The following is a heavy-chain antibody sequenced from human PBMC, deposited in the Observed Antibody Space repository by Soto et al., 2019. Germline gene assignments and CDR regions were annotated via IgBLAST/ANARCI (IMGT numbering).Heavy chain of an antibody. J-gene: IGHJ6*02. CDR2: IYSGGST. V-gene: IGHV3-53*01. D-gene: IGHD2-2*01. CDR1: GFTVSSNY. CDR3: AARTVPYYYYGMDV. Sequence: PGGSLKISCAASGFTVSSNYMSWVRQAPGKGLEWVSVIYSGGSTYYADSVKGRFTISRDNSKNTLYLQMNSLRAEDTAVYYCAARTVPYYYYGMDVWGQGTTVTVSS.